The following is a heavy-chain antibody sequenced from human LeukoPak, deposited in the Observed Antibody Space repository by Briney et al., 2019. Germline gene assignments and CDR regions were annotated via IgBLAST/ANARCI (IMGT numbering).Heavy chain of an antibody. CDR2: INPNSGGT. CDR3: ASIGSGSPGGRYYYYGMDV. D-gene: IGHD3-10*01. CDR1: GYTFTGYY. V-gene: IGHV1-2*02. Sequence: GASVKVSCKASGYTFTGYYMHWMRQAPGQGLEWMGWINPNSGGTNYAQKFQGRVTMTRDTSISTAYMELSRLRSDDTAVYYCASIGSGSPGGRYYYYGMDVWGQGTTVTVSS. J-gene: IGHJ6*02.